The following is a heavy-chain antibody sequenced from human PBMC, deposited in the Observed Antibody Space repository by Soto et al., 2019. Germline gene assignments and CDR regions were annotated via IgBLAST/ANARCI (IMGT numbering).Heavy chain of an antibody. CDR3: ARGGSSWYSGWFAP. V-gene: IGHV3-7*05. Sequence: PGGSLRLSCAASGFTFSSYWMSWVRQAPGKGLEWVANIKQDGSEKYYVDSVKGRFTISRDNAKNSLYLQMNSLRAEDTAVYYCARGGSSWYSGWFAPWGQGTLVTVSS. J-gene: IGHJ5*02. CDR1: GFTFSSYW. D-gene: IGHD6-13*01. CDR2: IKQDGSEK.